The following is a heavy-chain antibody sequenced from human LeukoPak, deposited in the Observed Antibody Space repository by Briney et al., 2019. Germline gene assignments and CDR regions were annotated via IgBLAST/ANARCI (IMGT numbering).Heavy chain of an antibody. V-gene: IGHV3-7*01. CDR3: ARGVPYDSWSGPHYSDY. Sequence: GRSLRLSCAASGFTFSSYAMHWVRQAPGKGLEWVAHIKQDGSQEYYVDSVKGRFTISRDSAKNSLYLQMNSLRAEDTAVYYCARGVPYDSWSGPHYSDYWGQGTLVTVSS. CDR1: GFTFSSYA. D-gene: IGHD3-3*01. J-gene: IGHJ4*02. CDR2: IKQDGSQE.